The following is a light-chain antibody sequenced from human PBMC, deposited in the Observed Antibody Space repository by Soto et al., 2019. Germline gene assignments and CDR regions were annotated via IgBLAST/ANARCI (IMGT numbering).Light chain of an antibody. CDR2: DVF. CDR3: QRPGT. J-gene: IGKJ1*01. Sequence: DIQMTQSPSTLSASVGDRVTITCRASQSISNWLAWYQQKPGKAPKLLIYDVFTLQSGVPSRFVGSGSGTEFTLTISSLQPDDFATYYCQRPGTFGPGTKVEIK. V-gene: IGKV1-5*01. CDR1: QSISNW.